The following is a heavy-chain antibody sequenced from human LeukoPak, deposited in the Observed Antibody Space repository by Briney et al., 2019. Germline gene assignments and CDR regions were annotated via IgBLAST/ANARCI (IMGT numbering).Heavy chain of an antibody. CDR1: GGSISNSY. D-gene: IGHD5-18*01. Sequence: SETLSLTCTVSGGSISNSYWSWIRQTPGKGLEWVGFIYDGGDTNYNPSLKSRVTISVDTSKNQFSLKLSSVTAADTAVYYCARQRQHFFDYWGQGTLVTVSS. CDR2: IYDGGDT. V-gene: IGHV4-59*08. J-gene: IGHJ4*02. CDR3: ARQRQHFFDY.